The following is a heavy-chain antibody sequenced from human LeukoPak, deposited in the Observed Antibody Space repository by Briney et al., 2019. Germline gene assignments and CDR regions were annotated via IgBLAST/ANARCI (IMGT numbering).Heavy chain of an antibody. V-gene: IGHV1-18*01. CDR3: ASTYYYDGSGYQPLDY. CDR2: ISAYNGNT. D-gene: IGHD3-22*01. CDR1: GYTFTSYG. Sequence: ASVKVSCKASGYTFTSYGISWVRQAPGQGLEWMGWISAYNGNTNYAQKLQGRVTMTTDTSTSTAYMELRSLRSDDTAVYYCASTYYYDGSGYQPLDYWGQGTLVTVSS. J-gene: IGHJ4*02.